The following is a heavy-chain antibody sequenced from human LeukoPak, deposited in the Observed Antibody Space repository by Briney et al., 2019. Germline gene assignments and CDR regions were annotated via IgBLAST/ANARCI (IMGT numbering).Heavy chain of an antibody. J-gene: IGHJ3*02. CDR1: GFTFSSYG. CDR2: IWYDGSNK. D-gene: IGHD3-22*01. V-gene: IGHV3-33*06. CDR3: AKGEADDSSGADAFDI. Sequence: PGGSLRLSCAASGFTFSSYGMHWVRQAPGKGLEWVAVIWYDGSNKYYAGSVKGRFTISRDNSKNALYLQMNSLRAEDTAVYYCAKGEADDSSGADAFDIWGQGTMVTVSS.